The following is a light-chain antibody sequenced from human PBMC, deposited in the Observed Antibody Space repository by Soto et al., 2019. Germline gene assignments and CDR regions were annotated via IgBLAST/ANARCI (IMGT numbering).Light chain of an antibody. V-gene: IGKV3-20*01. CDR2: GAS. Sequence: EIVLTQFPGTLSLSPGERATLSCRASQSVYGSHLAWYQQKPGQTPRLLISGASSRATGIPDRFSGSGSGTDFILTISRLEPEDFAVYFCQQYGASISFGQGTKIEIK. CDR3: QQYGASIS. J-gene: IGKJ2*01. CDR1: QSVYGSH.